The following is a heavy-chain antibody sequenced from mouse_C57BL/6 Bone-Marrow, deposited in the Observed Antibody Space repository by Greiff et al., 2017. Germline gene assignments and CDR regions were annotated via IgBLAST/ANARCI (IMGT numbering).Heavy chain of an antibody. CDR3: ARKGNCDWYFDV. V-gene: IGHV3-6*01. Sequence: EVQLVESGPGLVKPSQSLSLTCSVTGYSITSGYYWNWIRQFPGNKLEWMGYISYDGSNNYNPSLKNRISITRDTSKNQFFLKLNSVTTEDTATYYCARKGNCDWYFDVWGTGTTVTVSS. D-gene: IGHD4-1*01. J-gene: IGHJ1*03. CDR2: ISYDGSN. CDR1: GYSITSGYY.